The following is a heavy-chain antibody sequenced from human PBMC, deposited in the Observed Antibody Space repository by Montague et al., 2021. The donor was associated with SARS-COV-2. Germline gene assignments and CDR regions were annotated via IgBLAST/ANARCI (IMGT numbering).Heavy chain of an antibody. CDR2: MFTSGSN. CDR1: GASISNPTYS. J-gene: IGHJ4*02. D-gene: IGHD1-26*01. V-gene: IGHV4-61*02. Sequence: TLSLTCTVSGASISNPTYSWGWIRQPAGKELEWVGRMFTSGSNTYNPSLKSRVTISVDKSKNQFSLRLNSVTAADTAVYYRVREGGSMSFDYWGQGILVTVSS. CDR3: VREGGSMSFDY.